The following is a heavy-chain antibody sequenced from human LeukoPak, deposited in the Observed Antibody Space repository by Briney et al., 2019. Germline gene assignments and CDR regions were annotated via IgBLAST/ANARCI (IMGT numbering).Heavy chain of an antibody. CDR1: GFTFSTFG. CDR3: ARASSLDY. V-gene: IGHV3-48*03. Sequence: GGSLRLSCAASGFTFSTFGMNWVRQAPGKGLEWVSYISSSGSTIYYAGSVKGRFTISRDNTKNSLYLQMNSLRAEDAGVYYCARASSLDYWGQGTLVTVSS. J-gene: IGHJ4*02. CDR2: ISSSGSTI.